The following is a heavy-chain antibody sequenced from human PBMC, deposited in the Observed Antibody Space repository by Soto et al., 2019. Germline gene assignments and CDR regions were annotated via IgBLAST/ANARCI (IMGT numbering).Heavy chain of an antibody. D-gene: IGHD1-26*01. Sequence: PSETLSLTCTVSGGSISSSSYYWGWIRQPPGKGLEWIGSIYYSGSTYYNPSLKSRVTISVDTSKNQFSLKLSSVTAADTAVYYCARQPVVGAGHYWGQGTLVTVSS. CDR3: ARQPVVGAGHY. CDR1: GGSISSSSYY. CDR2: IYYSGST. J-gene: IGHJ4*02. V-gene: IGHV4-39*01.